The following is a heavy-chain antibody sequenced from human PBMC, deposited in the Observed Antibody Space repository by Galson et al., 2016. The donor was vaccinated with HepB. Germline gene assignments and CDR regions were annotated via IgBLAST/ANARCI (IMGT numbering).Heavy chain of an antibody. CDR2: IYPGDSDT. Sequence: QSGAEVKKPGESLKISCKGSGYSFSTYWIGWVRQKPGKGLEWMGIIYPGDSDTRYSPSFQGQVTISADKSISTAYLQWSSLKASDTAMYYCARTYYYDSSAYYYCDYWGQGTLVTVSS. D-gene: IGHD3-22*01. J-gene: IGHJ4*02. CDR1: GYSFSTYW. CDR3: ARTYYYDSSAYYYCDY. V-gene: IGHV5-51*01.